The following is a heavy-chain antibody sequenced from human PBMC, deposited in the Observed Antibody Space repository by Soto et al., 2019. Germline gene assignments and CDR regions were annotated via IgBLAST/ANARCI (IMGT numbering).Heavy chain of an antibody. V-gene: IGHV1-18*01. J-gene: IGHJ4*02. CDR2: ISAYNGNT. CDR1: GYTFTSYG. Sequence: QVQLVQSGAEVKKPGASVKVSCKASGYTFTSYGISWVRQAPGQGLEWMGWISAYNGNTNYAQKLQGRXTXTXXTSKSTAYMELRSQRSDDTAVYYCARDRGSYALDYWGQGTLVTVSS. D-gene: IGHD1-26*01. CDR3: ARDRGSYALDY.